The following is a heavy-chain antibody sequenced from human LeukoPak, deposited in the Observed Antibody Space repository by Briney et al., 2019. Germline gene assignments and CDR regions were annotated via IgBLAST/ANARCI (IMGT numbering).Heavy chain of an antibody. Sequence: ASVKVSCKASGYTFTNFYLHWVRQAPGQGLEWMGIINPTTGSTTYAQKFQGRVTMTRDMSTSTVYMELSSRRSEDTAVYFCARDLNPQSIGMRAFDIWGQGTMVTASS. V-gene: IGHV1-46*01. CDR1: GYTFTNFY. J-gene: IGHJ3*02. D-gene: IGHD1-14*01. CDR3: ARDLNPQSIGMRAFDI. CDR2: INPTTGST.